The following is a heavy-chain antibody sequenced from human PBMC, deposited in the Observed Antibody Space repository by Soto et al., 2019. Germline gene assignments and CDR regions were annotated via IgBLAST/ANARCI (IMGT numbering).Heavy chain of an antibody. Sequence: SEDSVKGRFIISRDDSKNTVDLQMNSLRAEDTALYYCARDRVRRGVYGLDVWGQGTTVTVSS. D-gene: IGHD3-10*01. J-gene: IGHJ6*02. V-gene: IGHV3-30*03. CDR3: ARDRVRRGVYGLDV.